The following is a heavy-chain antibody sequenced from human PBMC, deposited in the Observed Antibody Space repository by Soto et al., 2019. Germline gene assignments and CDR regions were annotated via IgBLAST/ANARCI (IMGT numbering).Heavy chain of an antibody. CDR2: ISSEGAST. Sequence: HPWGSLRFSCLFCVFNFSSYAMHWVRQAPGKGLEYVASISSEGASTYHADSVKGRFIISRDNSKNTLYLQMSSLRAEHTAVYYCVKDRYVDYWGQGIMVTVSS. V-gene: IGHV3-64D*06. CDR1: VFNFSSYA. J-gene: IGHJ4*02. CDR3: VKDRYVDY.